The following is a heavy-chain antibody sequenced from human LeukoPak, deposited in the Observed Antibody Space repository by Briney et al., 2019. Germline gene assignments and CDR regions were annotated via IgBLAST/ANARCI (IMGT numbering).Heavy chain of an antibody. CDR2: INPSGGST. V-gene: IGHV1-46*01. CDR3: ARAGRAVAGTMEKFDY. J-gene: IGHJ4*02. Sequence: GASVKVSCKASGYTFTSYYMHWVRQAPGQGLEWMGIINPSGGSTSYAQKFQGRVTMTRDMSTSTVYMELSSLRSEDTAVYYCARAGRAVAGTMEKFDYWGQGTLVTVSS. D-gene: IGHD6-19*01. CDR1: GYTFTSYY.